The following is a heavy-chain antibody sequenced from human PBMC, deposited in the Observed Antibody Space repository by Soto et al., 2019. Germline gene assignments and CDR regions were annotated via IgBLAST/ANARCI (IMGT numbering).Heavy chain of an antibody. J-gene: IGHJ4*02. CDR1: GFTFRTYG. V-gene: IGHV3-33*01. CDR2: IWYDASNK. CDR3: ARGRVDGGELDL. D-gene: IGHD1-26*01. Sequence: VQLVESGGGVVQPGRSLRLSCAASGFTFRTYGMYWVRQAPGKGLXXXAVIWYDASNKYYADSVKGRFTISRDNSENTLYLQMNSLRAEDTAVYYCARGRVDGGELDLWGQGTLVTVSS.